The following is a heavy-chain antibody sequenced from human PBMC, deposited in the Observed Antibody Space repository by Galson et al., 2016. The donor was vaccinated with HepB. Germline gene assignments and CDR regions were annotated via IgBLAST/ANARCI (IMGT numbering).Heavy chain of an antibody. D-gene: IGHD2-8*02. J-gene: IGHJ4*02. V-gene: IGHV1-18*01. Sequence: SVKVSCKASGYSFTRYGISWVRQAPGQGLEWVGWISPYNGDTKYAQKFQGRVTMTTETSTRTVSMEMRSLTSDDTAMYYCTRDQKGEIVVYSMFYFDYWGQGTQVTVSS. CDR1: GYSFTRYG. CDR3: TRDQKGEIVVYSMFYFDY. CDR2: ISPYNGDT.